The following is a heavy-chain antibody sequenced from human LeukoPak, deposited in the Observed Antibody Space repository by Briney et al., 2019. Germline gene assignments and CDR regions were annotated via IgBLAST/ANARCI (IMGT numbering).Heavy chain of an antibody. D-gene: IGHD6-19*01. CDR3: AGVAVAGTDWFDP. CDR1: GFTFSSYS. J-gene: IGHJ5*02. V-gene: IGHV3-21*01. CDR2: ISSSSSYI. Sequence: GGSLRLSCAASGFTFSSYSMNWVRQAPGKGLEWVSSISSSSSYIYYADSVKGRFTISRDNAKNSLYLQMNSLRAEDTAVYYCAGVAVAGTDWFDPWGQGTLVTVSS.